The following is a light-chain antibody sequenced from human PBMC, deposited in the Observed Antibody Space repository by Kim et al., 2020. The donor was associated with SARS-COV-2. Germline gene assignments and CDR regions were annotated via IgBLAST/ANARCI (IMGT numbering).Light chain of an antibody. CDR3: QQYNSYSCT. CDR2: KAS. Sequence: DIQMTQSPSTLSASVGDRVTITCRASQSISSWLAWYQQKPGKAPKLLIYKASSLESGVPSRFSGSGSGTEFTLTISSLQPDDFATYYCQQYNSYSCTFGQGTKVDIK. CDR1: QSISSW. V-gene: IGKV1-5*03. J-gene: IGKJ1*01.